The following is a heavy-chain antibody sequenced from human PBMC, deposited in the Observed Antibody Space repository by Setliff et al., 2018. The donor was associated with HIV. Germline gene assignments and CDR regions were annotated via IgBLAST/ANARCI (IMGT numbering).Heavy chain of an antibody. V-gene: IGHV1-3*01. CDR2: INAGNGKT. CDR1: GYTFTSYA. Sequence: GASVKVSCKASGYTFTSYAMHWVHQAPGQRLEWMGWINAGNGKTAYLQKFQGRVTITRDTSASTASTAYMEMSGLSSEDTAIYYCANGGSGGQFDYWGQGTLVTVSS. D-gene: IGHD3-16*01. CDR3: ANGGSGGQFDY. J-gene: IGHJ4*02.